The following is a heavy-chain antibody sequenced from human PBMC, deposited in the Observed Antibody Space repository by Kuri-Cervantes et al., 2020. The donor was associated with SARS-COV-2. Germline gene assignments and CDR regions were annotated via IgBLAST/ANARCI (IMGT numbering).Heavy chain of an antibody. Sequence: GESLQISCAASGFTFSSYAMHWVRQAPGKGLEWVAVTSYDGSNKYYADSVKGRFTISRDNSRNTLYLQMNSLRAEDTAVYYCARDPDTTDSYGFDYWGQGTLVTVSS. CDR1: GFTFSSYA. D-gene: IGHD5-18*01. CDR2: TSYDGSNK. V-gene: IGHV3-30*04. J-gene: IGHJ4*02. CDR3: ARDPDTTDSYGFDY.